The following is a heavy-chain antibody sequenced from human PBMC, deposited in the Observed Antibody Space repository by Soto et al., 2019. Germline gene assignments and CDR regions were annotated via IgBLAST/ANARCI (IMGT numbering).Heavy chain of an antibody. D-gene: IGHD2-8*02. CDR2: INHSGST. Sequence: PSETLSLTCAVYGGSFSGYYWAWIRQPPGTGLEWVGEINHSGSTNYNPSLKSRVTISVDTSKNQFSLKLTSVTAADTAVYYCARDKITGLFDYWGQGTLVTVSS. J-gene: IGHJ4*02. V-gene: IGHV4-34*01. CDR3: ARDKITGLFDY. CDR1: GGSFSGYY.